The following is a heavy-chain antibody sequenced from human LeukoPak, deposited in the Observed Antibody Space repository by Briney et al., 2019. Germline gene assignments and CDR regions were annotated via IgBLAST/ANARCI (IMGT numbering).Heavy chain of an antibody. CDR3: ARDVDISSLSWFDP. D-gene: IGHD6-13*01. J-gene: IGHJ5*02. Sequence: PGGSLRLSCAASGFTFSSYSMNWVRQAPGKGLEWVSSISSSSSYVYYADSVKGRFTISRDNAKNSLYLQMNSLRAEDTAVYYCARDVDISSLSWFDPWGQGTLVTVSS. CDR1: GFTFSSYS. CDR2: ISSSSSYV. V-gene: IGHV3-21*01.